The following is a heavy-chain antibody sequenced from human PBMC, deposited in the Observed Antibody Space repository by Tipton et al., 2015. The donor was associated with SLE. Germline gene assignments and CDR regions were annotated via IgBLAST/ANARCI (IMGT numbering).Heavy chain of an antibody. V-gene: IGHV4-59*01. CDR3: ARAAGRDGYTSSWTPFEY. CDR2: IYYGETT. CDR1: GDYISNYY. D-gene: IGHD6-13*01. Sequence: TLSLTCTVSGDYISNYYWSWLRLPPGKGLEWLGYIYYGETTLYNPSLESRVTVSVDTSKNQLSLKLTSMTAADTALYYCARAAGRDGYTSSWTPFEYWGQGTLVTVSS. J-gene: IGHJ4*02.